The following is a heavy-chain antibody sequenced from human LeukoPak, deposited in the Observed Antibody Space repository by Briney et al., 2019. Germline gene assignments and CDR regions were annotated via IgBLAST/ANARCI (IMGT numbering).Heavy chain of an antibody. Sequence: GGSLRLSCAASGFTFSSSAMSWVREAPGKGLECVSAISGSGGSTYYADSVKGRFTICRDNSKNTLYLQMNSLRAEDKAVYYCAKDWSYYGSGSYYFPGNWFDPWGQGTLVSVSS. CDR1: GFTFSSSA. CDR3: AKDWSYYGSGSYYFPGNWFDP. CDR2: ISGSGGST. D-gene: IGHD3-10*01. V-gene: IGHV3-23*01. J-gene: IGHJ5*02.